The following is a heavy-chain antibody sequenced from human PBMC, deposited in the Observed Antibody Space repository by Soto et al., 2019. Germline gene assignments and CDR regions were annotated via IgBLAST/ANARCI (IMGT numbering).Heavy chain of an antibody. CDR1: GGTFRSYS. V-gene: IGHV1-69*01. Sequence: QVQLVQSGAEVKKPGSSVKVSCKASGGTFRSYSISWVRQSPGQGLEWMGGLIPIFDITNYAQKFQGRVTITADESTSTAYMELSSLGSDYTAVYYCARPDEGGYSSNHHYYYALDVWGQGTTITV. D-gene: IGHD3-22*01. J-gene: IGHJ6*02. CDR3: ARPDEGGYSSNHHYYYALDV. CDR2: LIPIFDIT.